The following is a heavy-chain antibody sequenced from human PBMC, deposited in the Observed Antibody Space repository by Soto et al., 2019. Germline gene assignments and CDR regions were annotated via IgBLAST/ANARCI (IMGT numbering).Heavy chain of an antibody. D-gene: IGHD3-10*01. V-gene: IGHV5-51*01. CDR1: GYSFTTSW. CDR3: ARRPGSWFDP. J-gene: IGHJ5*02. Sequence: PGESLKISCKASGYSFTTSWIGWVRQMPGKGLEWMGIIFPSDSDTRHSPSFQGQVTISVDKSISTAYLQWSSLKASDSAMYYCARRPGSWFDPWGQGTLVTVSS. CDR2: IFPSDSDT.